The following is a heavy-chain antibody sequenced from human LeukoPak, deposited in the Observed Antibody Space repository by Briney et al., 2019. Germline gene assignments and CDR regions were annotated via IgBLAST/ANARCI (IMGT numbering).Heavy chain of an antibody. CDR3: ARATTVVDPFDY. V-gene: IGHV1-18*01. CDR2: ISAHSGNT. J-gene: IGHJ4*02. D-gene: IGHD4-23*01. Sequence: ASVKVSCKASGYTFTNYAITWVRQAPGQGLEWMGWISAHSGNTNYAQKLQGRVTLTTDTSATTVYMELSSLRSEDTAVYYCARATTVVDPFDYWGQGTLVTVSS. CDR1: GYTFTNYA.